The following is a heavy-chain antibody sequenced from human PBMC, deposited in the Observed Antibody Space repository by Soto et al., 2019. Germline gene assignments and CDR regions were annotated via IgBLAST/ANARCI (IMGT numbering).Heavy chain of an antibody. J-gene: IGHJ4*02. V-gene: IGHV3-9*01. CDR3: AKDCAAVYNWNSYLDS. CDR1: GFTFDDYA. Sequence: EVQLVESGGGLVQPGRSLRLSCAASGFTFDDYAMHWVRQAPGKGLEWVSGISWNSGSIGYADPVKGRFTISRDNAKNSLYLQMNSLRAEDTAFYYCAKDCAAVYNWNSYLDSWGQGTLVTVSS. CDR2: ISWNSGSI. D-gene: IGHD1-7*01.